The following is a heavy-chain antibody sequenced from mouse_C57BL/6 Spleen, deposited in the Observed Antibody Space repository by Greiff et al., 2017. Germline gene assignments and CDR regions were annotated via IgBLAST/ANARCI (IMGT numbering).Heavy chain of an antibody. V-gene: IGHV1-53*01. Sequence: VQLQQPGTELVKPGASVKLSCKASGYTFTSYWMHWVKQRPGQGLEWIGNINPSNGGANYNEKFKSKATLTVDKSSSTAYMQLSSLTSEDSAVYYCARPITTVVAVYYYAMDYWGQGTSVTVSS. CDR3: ARPITTVVAVYYYAMDY. CDR1: GYTFTSYW. CDR2: INPSNGGA. J-gene: IGHJ4*01. D-gene: IGHD1-1*01.